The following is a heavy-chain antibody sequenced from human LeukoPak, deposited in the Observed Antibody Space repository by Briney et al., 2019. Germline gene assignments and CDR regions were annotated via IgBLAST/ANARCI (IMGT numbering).Heavy chain of an antibody. CDR1: GYTFTSYY. Sequence: EASVKVSCKASGYTFTSYYMHWVRQAPGQGLECVGIINPNGGSTSYAQKFQGRVTMTRDTSTSTVYMELSSLRSEDTAVYYCARDQDYHYGGNSRNFDYWGQGTLVTVSS. D-gene: IGHD4-23*01. J-gene: IGHJ4*02. CDR2: INPNGGST. V-gene: IGHV1-46*03. CDR3: ARDQDYHYGGNSRNFDY.